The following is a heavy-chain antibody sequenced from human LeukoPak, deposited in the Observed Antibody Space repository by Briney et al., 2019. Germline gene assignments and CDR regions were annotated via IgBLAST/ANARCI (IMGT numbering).Heavy chain of an antibody. J-gene: IGHJ4*02. Sequence: PSETLSLTCTVSGGSISTSSYYWGWIRQPPGQGLEWIGSLYHTGSTYYNPSPKSRVNISVDTSKNQYSLKLNSVTAADTAVYYCARQADFALVEMATIMFDYWGQGTLVTVSS. CDR1: GGSISTSSYY. CDR3: ARQADFALVEMATIMFDY. V-gene: IGHV4-39*01. CDR2: LYHTGST. D-gene: IGHD5-24*01.